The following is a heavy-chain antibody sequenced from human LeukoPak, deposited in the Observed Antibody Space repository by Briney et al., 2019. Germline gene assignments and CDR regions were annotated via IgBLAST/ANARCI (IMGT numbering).Heavy chain of an antibody. CDR2: IIPIFGTA. V-gene: IGHV1-69*13. CDR1: GGTFSSYA. J-gene: IGHJ3*02. D-gene: IGHD2-21*02. Sequence: SVKVSCKASGGTFSSYAISWVRQAPGQGLEWMVGIIPIFGTANYAQKFQGRVTITADESTSTAYMELSSLRSEDTAVYYCAREGSMTAPHDAFDIWGQGTMVTVSS. CDR3: AREGSMTAPHDAFDI.